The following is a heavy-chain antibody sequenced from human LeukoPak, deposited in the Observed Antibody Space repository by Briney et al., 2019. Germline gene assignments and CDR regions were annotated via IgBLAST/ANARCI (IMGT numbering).Heavy chain of an antibody. CDR3: ARGTMFPYYFDY. V-gene: IGHV3-21*01. CDR2: ISSSSSYI. J-gene: IGHJ4*02. Sequence: KTGGSLRLSCAASGFTFSSYSMKWVRQAPGKGLEWVSFISSSSSYIYYADSVKGRFTISRDNARNSLYLQINSLRAEDTAVYYCARGTMFPYYFDYWGQGTLVTVSS. D-gene: IGHD3-10*02. CDR1: GFTFSSYS.